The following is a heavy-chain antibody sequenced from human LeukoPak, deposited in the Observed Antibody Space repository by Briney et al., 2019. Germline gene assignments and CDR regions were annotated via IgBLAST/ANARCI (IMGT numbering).Heavy chain of an antibody. CDR3: AKDFLGFLEWLPPDY. V-gene: IGHV3-30*02. D-gene: IGHD3-3*02. J-gene: IGHJ4*02. CDR1: GFTFSSYS. CDR2: IRYDGSNK. Sequence: GGSLRLSCAASGFTFSSYSMNWVRQAPGKGLEWVAFIRYDGSNKYYADSVKGRFTISRDNSKNTLYLQMNSLRAEDTAVYYCAKDFLGFLEWLPPDYWGQGTLVTVSS.